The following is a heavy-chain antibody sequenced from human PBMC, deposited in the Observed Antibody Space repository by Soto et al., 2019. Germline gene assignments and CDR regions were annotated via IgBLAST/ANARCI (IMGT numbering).Heavy chain of an antibody. CDR1: GGSISSYY. Sequence: SETLSLTCTVSGGSISSYYWSWIRQPPGKGLEWIGYIYYSGSTNYNPSLKSRVTISVDTSKNQFSLKLSSVTAADTAVYYCARDSSGWYDYWGQGTLVTVSS. J-gene: IGHJ4*02. CDR2: IYYSGST. D-gene: IGHD6-19*01. CDR3: ARDSSGWYDY. V-gene: IGHV4-59*01.